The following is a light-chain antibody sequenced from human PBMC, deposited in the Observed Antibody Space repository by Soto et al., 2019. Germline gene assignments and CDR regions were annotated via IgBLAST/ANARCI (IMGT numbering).Light chain of an antibody. Sequence: QSALTQPASVSGSPGQSITISCSGTSSDVGGYNYVSWYQQSPGKAPKLLIYEVTDRPSGVSNRFSGSKSGNTASLTISGLQAEDEAEYYCSSYTNINTRACVFGTGTKLTVL. J-gene: IGLJ1*01. CDR1: SSDVGGYNY. CDR3: SSYTNINTRACV. CDR2: EVT. V-gene: IGLV2-14*01.